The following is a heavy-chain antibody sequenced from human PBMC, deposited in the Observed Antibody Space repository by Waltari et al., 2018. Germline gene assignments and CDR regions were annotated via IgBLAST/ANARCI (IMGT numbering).Heavy chain of an antibody. CDR1: GGTFSSYA. D-gene: IGHD1-20*01. Sequence: QVQLVQSGAEVKKPGSSVKVSCKASGGTFSSYAISWVRQAPGQGLEWMGGSSPILGIANYAQKFQGRVTITADESTSTAYMELSSLRSEDTAVYYCASSSITTRPTTYYFDYWGQGTLVTVSS. J-gene: IGHJ4*02. CDR2: SSPILGIA. V-gene: IGHV1-69*04. CDR3: ASSSITTRPTTYYFDY.